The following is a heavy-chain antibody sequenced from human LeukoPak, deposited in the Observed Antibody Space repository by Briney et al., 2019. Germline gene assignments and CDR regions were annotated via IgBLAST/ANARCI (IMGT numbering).Heavy chain of an antibody. CDR3: AKDLGKYCSSTSCYSNFDY. CDR2: ISYDGSNK. CDR1: GFTFSSYG. V-gene: IGHV3-30*18. D-gene: IGHD2-2*01. J-gene: IGHJ4*02. Sequence: GGSLRLSCAASGFTFSSYGMHWVRQAPGKGLGRVAVISYDGSNKYYADSVKGRFTISRDNSKNTLHLQMNSLRAEDTAVYYCAKDLGKYCSSTSCYSNFDYWGQGTLVTVSS.